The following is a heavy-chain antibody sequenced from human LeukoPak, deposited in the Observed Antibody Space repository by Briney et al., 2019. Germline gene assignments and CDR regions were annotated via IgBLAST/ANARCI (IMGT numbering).Heavy chain of an antibody. V-gene: IGHV3-23*01. CDR1: GFTFSSYA. CDR3: ARGYSYGYDY. Sequence: PGGSLRLSCAASGFTFSSYAMSWVRQAAGKGLEWVSAISGSGGSTYYADSVKGRFTISRDNSKNTLYLQMNSLRAEDTAVYYCARGYSYGYDYWGQGTLVTVSS. J-gene: IGHJ4*02. CDR2: ISGSGGST. D-gene: IGHD5-18*01.